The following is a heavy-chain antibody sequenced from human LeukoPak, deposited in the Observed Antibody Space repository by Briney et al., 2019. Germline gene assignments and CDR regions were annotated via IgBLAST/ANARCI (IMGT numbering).Heavy chain of an antibody. D-gene: IGHD6-13*01. CDR1: GFTFSSYG. J-gene: IGHJ4*02. Sequence: GGSLRLSCAASGFTFSSYGMHWVRQAPGKGLEWVAVISYDGSNKYYADSVKGRFTISRDNSKNTLYLQMNSLRAEDTAVYYCAKAGSAAAPYWGQGTLVTVSS. V-gene: IGHV3-30*18. CDR2: ISYDGSNK. CDR3: AKAGSAAAPY.